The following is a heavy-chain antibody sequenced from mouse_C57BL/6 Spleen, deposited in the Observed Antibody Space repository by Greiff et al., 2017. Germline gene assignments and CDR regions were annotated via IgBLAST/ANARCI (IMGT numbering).Heavy chain of an antibody. V-gene: IGHV1-54*01. CDR1: GYAFTNYL. D-gene: IGHD2-1*01. CDR2: INPGSGGT. J-gene: IGHJ3*01. CDR3: ARDGNYWFAY. Sequence: VQLQQSGAELVRPGTSVKVSCKASGYAFTNYLIEWVKQRPGQGLEWIGVINPGSGGTKYNEKFKGKATVTADKSSSTAAMQLSSLTSEDSAVDFGARDGNYWFAYWGQGTLVTVSA.